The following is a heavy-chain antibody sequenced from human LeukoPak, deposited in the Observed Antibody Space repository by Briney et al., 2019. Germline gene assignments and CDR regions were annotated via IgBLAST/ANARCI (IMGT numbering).Heavy chain of an antibody. V-gene: IGHV3-23*01. Sequence: GGSLRLSCAASGFSFSSNGMSWVRQGPGRGLQWVSAITGSGESTFYADSAKGRFTISRDNSKNTLSLQMNSLRAEDTAVYYCAKGHSSGDFWGQGTLVTVSS. CDR3: AKGHSSGDF. D-gene: IGHD6-19*01. CDR1: GFSFSSNG. J-gene: IGHJ4*02. CDR2: ITGSGEST.